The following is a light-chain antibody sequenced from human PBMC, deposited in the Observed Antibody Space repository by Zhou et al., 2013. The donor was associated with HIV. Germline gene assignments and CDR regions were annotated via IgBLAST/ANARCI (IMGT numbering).Light chain of an antibody. J-gene: IGKJ1*01. CDR1: LSVSSSY. CDR3: HQYGSSPWT. Sequence: EIVLTQSPGTLSLSPGERATLSCRASLSVSSSYLAWYQQKPGQAPRLLIHGASNRASGIPDRFSGSGSGTDFTLTISRLEPEDFAVYYCHQYGSSPWTFGQGTKV. V-gene: IGKV3-20*01. CDR2: GAS.